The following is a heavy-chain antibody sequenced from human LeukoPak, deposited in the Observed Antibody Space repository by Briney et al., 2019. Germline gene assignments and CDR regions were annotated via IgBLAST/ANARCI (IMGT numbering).Heavy chain of an antibody. Sequence: PGGSLRLSCAASGFTFSSYAMHWVRQAPGKGLEWVSAISGNDDRTYYADSVKGRFTISRDNSKNTLYLQMNSLSAEDTAVYYCAKDCGGDCYYDSVYWGQGILVTVSS. CDR2: ISGNDDRT. CDR1: GFTFSSYA. CDR3: AKDCGGDCYYDSVY. D-gene: IGHD2-21*02. J-gene: IGHJ4*02. V-gene: IGHV3-23*01.